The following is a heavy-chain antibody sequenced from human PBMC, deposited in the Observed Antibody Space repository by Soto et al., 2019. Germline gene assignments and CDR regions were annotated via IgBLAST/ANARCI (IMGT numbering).Heavy chain of an antibody. J-gene: IGHJ6*02. CDR2: ISSYNGDT. CDR3: AREGVAPYYYYGMHV. V-gene: IGHV1-18*01. Sequence: QVQLEQSGAEVKKPGASVKVSCKASGYTFTRSGISWVRQAPGQGPEWMGWISSYNGDTNYAQTFQGRVTMTTDTSTSTAYMELRSLRSDDTAVYYCAREGVAPYYYYGMHVWGQGTPVTVSS. CDR1: GYTFTRSG. D-gene: IGHD5-12*01.